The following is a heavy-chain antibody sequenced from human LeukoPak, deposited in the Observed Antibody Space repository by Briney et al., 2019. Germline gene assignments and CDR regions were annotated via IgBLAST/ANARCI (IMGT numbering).Heavy chain of an antibody. V-gene: IGHV5-51*01. D-gene: IGHD3-10*01. J-gene: IGHJ4*02. CDR3: VRLNSGGFDY. Sequence: GGALQISCNGSGYSFTSYWVGWGRRMPGKGLEWRGVIYPGGSDSRYSPSFQGQVTISADKSISTAYLQWSSLKASDTAMYYCVRLNSGGFDYWGQGTLVTVSS. CDR2: IYPGGSDS. CDR1: GYSFTSYW.